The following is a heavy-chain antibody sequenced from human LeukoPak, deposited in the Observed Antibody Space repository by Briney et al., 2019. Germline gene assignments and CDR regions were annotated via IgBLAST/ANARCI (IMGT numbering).Heavy chain of an antibody. V-gene: IGHV3-21*01. D-gene: IGHD4-17*01. CDR2: ISSSSSYI. CDR3: ARDRTLYDYGDFQAPGTTFDY. J-gene: IGHJ4*02. CDR1: GFTFSSYS. Sequence: GGSLRLSCAASGFTFSSYSMNWVRQAPGKGLEWVSSISSSSSYIYYADSVKGRFTISRDNAKNSLYLQTNSLRAEDTAVYYCARDRTLYDYGDFQAPGTTFDYWGQGTLVTVSS.